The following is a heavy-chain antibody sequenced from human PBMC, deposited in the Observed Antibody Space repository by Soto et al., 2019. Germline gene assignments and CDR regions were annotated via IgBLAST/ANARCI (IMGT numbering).Heavy chain of an antibody. Sequence: EVQLVESGGGLVKPGGSLRLSCAASGFTFSNAWMNWVRQAPGKGLEWVGRIKSKTDGGTTDYAAHVKGRFTISRDDSKNTLYLQMNSLKTEDTAVYYCTTSDAVKSAWGADYWGQGTLVTVSS. CDR3: TTSDAVKSAWGADY. D-gene: IGHD7-27*01. CDR1: GFTFSNAW. V-gene: IGHV3-15*07. J-gene: IGHJ4*02. CDR2: IKSKTDGGTT.